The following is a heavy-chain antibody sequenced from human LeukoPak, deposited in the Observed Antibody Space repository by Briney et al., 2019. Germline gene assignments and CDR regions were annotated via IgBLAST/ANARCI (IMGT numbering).Heavy chain of an antibody. V-gene: IGHV1-2*02. CDR1: GYTFTGNY. J-gene: IGHJ4*02. CDR3: ARVNYQQLVHPYYFDY. Sequence: GASVKVSCKASGYTFTGNYMHWVRQAPGQGLEWMGWMNPNSGGTNYAQRFQGRVTMTRDTSISTAYMELSRLTSDDTAVYNCARVNYQQLVHPYYFDYWGQGTLVTVSS. D-gene: IGHD6-13*01. CDR2: MNPNSGGT.